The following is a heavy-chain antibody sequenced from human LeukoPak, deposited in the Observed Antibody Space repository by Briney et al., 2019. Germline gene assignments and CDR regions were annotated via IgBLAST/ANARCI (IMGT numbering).Heavy chain of an antibody. CDR1: GGSFSGYY. V-gene: IGHV4-34*01. CDR2: INHSGST. Sequence: SETLSLTCAVYGGSFSGYYWSWIRQPPGKGLEWIGEINHSGSTNYNPSLKSRVTISVDTSKNQFSLKLSSVTAADTAVYYCARGRSNGWFYWGQGTLVTVSS. D-gene: IGHD2-8*01. CDR3: ARGRSNGWFY. J-gene: IGHJ4*02.